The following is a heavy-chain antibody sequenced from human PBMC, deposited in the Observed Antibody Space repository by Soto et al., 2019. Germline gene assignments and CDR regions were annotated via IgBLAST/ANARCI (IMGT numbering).Heavy chain of an antibody. J-gene: IGHJ3*02. Sequence: SVKVSCKASGGTFSSYAISWVRQAPGQRLEWMGGIIPIFGTANYAQKFQGRVTITADESTSTAYMELSSLRSEDTAVYYCARAGDYYDSSGYYPGAFDIWGQGTMVTVSS. CDR3: ARAGDYYDSSGYYPGAFDI. CDR1: GGTFSSYA. V-gene: IGHV1-69*13. D-gene: IGHD3-22*01. CDR2: IIPIFGTA.